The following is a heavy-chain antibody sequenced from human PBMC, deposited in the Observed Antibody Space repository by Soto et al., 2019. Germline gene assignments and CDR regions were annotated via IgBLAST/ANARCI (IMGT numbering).Heavy chain of an antibody. V-gene: IGHV4-31*03. CDR3: ARSVYLDFWGGNNCFDP. J-gene: IGHJ5*02. CDR2: IYYTGST. D-gene: IGHD3-3*01. CDR1: GGSIRSSGYY. Sequence: SETLSLTCTVSGGSIRSSGYYWSWIRQRPGKGLEWIAYIYYTGSTYYNPSLRSRVTISVDTPKNQLSLKVDSVTAADTAVYYCARSVYLDFWGGNNCFDPWGQGTLVTFSS.